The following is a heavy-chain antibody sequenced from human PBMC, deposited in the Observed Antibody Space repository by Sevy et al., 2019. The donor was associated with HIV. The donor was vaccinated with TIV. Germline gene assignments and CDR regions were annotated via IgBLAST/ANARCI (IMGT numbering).Heavy chain of an antibody. V-gene: IGHV6-1*01. CDR1: GDTVSSNIAA. D-gene: IGHD2-15*01. CDR3: ARDRGSSDGNCYYFDY. J-gene: IGHJ4*02. CDR2: TYYRSKWYH. Sequence: SQTLSLTCAISGDTVSSNIAAWNWIRQSPSRGLEWLGRTYYRSKWYHDYAVTVKSRITINPDTSKNQFSLQLNSVTPEDTAVYYCARDRGSSDGNCYYFDYWGQGTLVTVSS.